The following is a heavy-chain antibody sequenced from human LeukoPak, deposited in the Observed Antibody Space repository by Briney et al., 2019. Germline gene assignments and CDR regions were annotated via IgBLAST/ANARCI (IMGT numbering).Heavy chain of an antibody. CDR2: ISSSGSTI. D-gene: IGHD6-19*01. J-gene: IGHJ4*02. CDR1: GFTFSDYY. CDR3: GGSGWYGNPDY. Sequence: GGSLRLSCAASGFTFSDYYMSWIRQAPGKGLEWVSYISSSGSTIYYADSVKGRFTISRDNAKNSLYLQMNSLRAEDTAVYYCGGSGWYGNPDYWGQGTLVTVSS. V-gene: IGHV3-11*01.